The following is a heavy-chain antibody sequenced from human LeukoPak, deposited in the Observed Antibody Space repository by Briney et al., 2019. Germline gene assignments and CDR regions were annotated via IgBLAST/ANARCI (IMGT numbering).Heavy chain of an antibody. CDR1: GGSISSSSYY. J-gene: IGHJ3*02. CDR2: IYYSGST. CDR3: ASSRYDYVWGSYRSPYAFDI. Sequence: SETLSLTCTVSGGSISSSSYYWGWIRQPPGKGLEWIGYIYYSGSTNYNPSLKSRVTISVDTSKNQFSLKLSSVTAADTAVYYCASSRYDYVWGSYRSPYAFDIWGQGTMVTVSS. V-gene: IGHV4-61*05. D-gene: IGHD3-16*02.